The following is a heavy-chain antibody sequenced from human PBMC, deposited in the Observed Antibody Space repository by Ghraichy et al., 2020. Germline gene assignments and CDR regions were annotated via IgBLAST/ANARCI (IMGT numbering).Heavy chain of an antibody. CDR1: GFTFSSYG. Sequence: GGSLRLSCAASGFTFSSYGMHWVRQAPGKGLEWVAVISYDGSNKYYADSVKGRFTISRDNSKNTLYLQMNSLRAEDTAVYYCAKSGQAYYYDSSGYWRGDAFDIWGQGTMVTVSS. J-gene: IGHJ3*02. CDR3: AKSGQAYYYDSSGYWRGDAFDI. V-gene: IGHV3-30*18. CDR2: ISYDGSNK. D-gene: IGHD3-22*01.